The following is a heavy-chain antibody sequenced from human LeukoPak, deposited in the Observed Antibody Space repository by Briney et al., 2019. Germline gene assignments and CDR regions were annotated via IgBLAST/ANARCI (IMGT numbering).Heavy chain of an antibody. CDR3: ARGPLSPHYYGSGSYLNPFDY. D-gene: IGHD3-10*01. V-gene: IGHV3-20*04. CDR1: GFTFDDYG. J-gene: IGHJ4*02. CDR2: INWNGGST. Sequence: PGGSLRLSCAASGFTFDDYGMSWVRQAPGKGLEWVSGINWNGGSTGYADSVKGRFTISRDNAKNSLYLQMNSLRAEDTALYYCARGPLSPHYYGSGSYLNPFDYWGPGTLVTVSS.